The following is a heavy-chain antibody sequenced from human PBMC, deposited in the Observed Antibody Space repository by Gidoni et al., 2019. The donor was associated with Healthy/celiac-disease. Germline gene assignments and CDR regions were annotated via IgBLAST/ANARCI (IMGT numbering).Heavy chain of an antibody. Sequence: QVQLQQWGAGLLKPSETLSLTCSVYGGSFRGYYWSWIRHPPGKGLEWIGEINHSGSTNYNPSLKSRVTISVDTSKNQFSLKLSSVTAADTAVYYCARWNIAARTYYYYYGMDVWGQGTTVTVSS. CDR1: GGSFRGYY. J-gene: IGHJ6*02. CDR3: ARWNIAARTYYYYYGMDV. V-gene: IGHV4-34*01. CDR2: INHSGST. D-gene: IGHD6-6*01.